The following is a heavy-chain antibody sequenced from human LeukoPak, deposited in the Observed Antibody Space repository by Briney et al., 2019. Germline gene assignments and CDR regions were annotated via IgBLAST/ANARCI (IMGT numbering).Heavy chain of an antibody. CDR2: INHSRST. CDR1: GGSFSGYY. CDR3: ARGSSWSK. V-gene: IGHV4-34*01. D-gene: IGHD6-13*01. J-gene: IGHJ4*02. Sequence: SETLSLTCAVYGGSFSGYYWSWIRQPPGKGLEWIGEINHSRSTNYNPSLKSRVTISVDTSKNQVSLKLSSVTAADTAVYYCARGSSWSKWGQGTLVTVSS.